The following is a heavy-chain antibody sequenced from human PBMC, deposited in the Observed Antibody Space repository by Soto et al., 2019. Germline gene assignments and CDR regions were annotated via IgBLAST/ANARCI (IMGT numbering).Heavy chain of an antibody. CDR2: ITSNTDGATT. D-gene: IGHD2-21*02. J-gene: IGHJ3*01. CDR3: ATDNDDVLVTAPTNALEV. V-gene: IGHV3-15*07. Sequence: EVQLVESGGGLVKPGGSLTLSCVVSGFTFSNAWMNWVRQAPGGGLQWVVRITSNTDGATTSYATPVKGRFTISRDDSKNTLYLHMNSLKTEDTAVYYCATDNDDVLVTAPTNALEVWGQGTTVTVSS. CDR1: GFTFSNAW.